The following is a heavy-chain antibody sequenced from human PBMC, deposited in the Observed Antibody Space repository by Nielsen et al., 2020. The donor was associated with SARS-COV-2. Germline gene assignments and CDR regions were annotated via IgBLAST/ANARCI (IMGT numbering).Heavy chain of an antibody. Sequence: GGSLRLSCAASGFTFSSYAMSWVRQAPGKGLEWVANIKQDGSEKYYVDSVKGRFTISRDNAKNSLYLQMNSLRAEDTAVYYCARGDDDYDYVWGSYWWINWGQGTLVTVSS. CDR2: IKQDGSEK. V-gene: IGHV3-7*03. D-gene: IGHD3-16*01. J-gene: IGHJ4*02. CDR3: ARGDDDYDYVWGSYWWIN. CDR1: GFTFSSYA.